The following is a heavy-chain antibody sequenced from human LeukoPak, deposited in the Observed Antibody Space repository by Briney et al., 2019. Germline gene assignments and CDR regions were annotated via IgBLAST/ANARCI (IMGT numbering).Heavy chain of an antibody. V-gene: IGHV4-39*01. CDR2: ISYSGST. Sequence: SETLSLTCTVSGGSISSPSYYWGWIRQPPGKGLEWIGSISYSGSTHYNSSLKSRLTISMDTSKNQFSLNLNSGTAADTAVYYCARHGQPVAFDYWGQGTLVTVSS. D-gene: IGHD6-6*01. CDR1: GGSISSPSYY. J-gene: IGHJ4*02. CDR3: ARHGQPVAFDY.